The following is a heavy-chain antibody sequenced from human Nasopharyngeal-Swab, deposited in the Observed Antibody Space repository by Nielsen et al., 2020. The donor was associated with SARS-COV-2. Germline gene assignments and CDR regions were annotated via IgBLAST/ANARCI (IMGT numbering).Heavy chain of an antibody. D-gene: IGHD3-3*01. Sequence: GESLKISCAASGFTFRFYTMHWVRQAPGKGLEWVSSVSTGGDYIHYADLVQGRFAISRDNAKDSLYLQMNSLRAEDTAIYYCARDRSGFGFDFWGQGALVTV. CDR1: GFTFRFYT. CDR2: VSTGGDYI. V-gene: IGHV3-21*01. J-gene: IGHJ4*02. CDR3: ARDRSGFGFDF.